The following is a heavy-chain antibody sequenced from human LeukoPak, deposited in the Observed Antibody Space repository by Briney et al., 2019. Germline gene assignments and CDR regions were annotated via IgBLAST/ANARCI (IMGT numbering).Heavy chain of an antibody. CDR3: ARGYLTFDP. J-gene: IGHJ5*02. V-gene: IGHV4-59*01. CDR1: GGSISNYY. CDR2: IYYSGST. D-gene: IGHD5-18*01. Sequence: SETLSLTCTVSGGSISNYYWSWLRQPPGKGLEWIGSIYYSGSTNYNPSLKSRVTISLDTSKNQFSLKLSSVTAADMAVYYCARGYLTFDPWGQGTLVTVSS.